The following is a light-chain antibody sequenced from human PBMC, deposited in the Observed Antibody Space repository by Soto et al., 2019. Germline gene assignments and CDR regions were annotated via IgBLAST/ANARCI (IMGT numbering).Light chain of an antibody. CDR1: QSISSW. CDR3: QQTYSTPIT. J-gene: IGKJ5*01. Sequence: IESPSSRSAYIGDRVTIPCRASQSISSWLAWYQQKPGKAPKLLIYGASTLQSGVPSRFSGSESGTDFTLTITSLQPEDCAPYYCQQTYSTPITLGQGTRLEI. V-gene: IGKV1-39*01. CDR2: GAS.